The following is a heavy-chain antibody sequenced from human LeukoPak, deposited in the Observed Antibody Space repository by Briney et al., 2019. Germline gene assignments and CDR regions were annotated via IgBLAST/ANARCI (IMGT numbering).Heavy chain of an antibody. D-gene: IGHD5-18*01. J-gene: IGHJ4*02. CDR3: ARDFYRGYSYGFPDY. CDR2: IKQDGSEK. Sequence: GGSLRLSCVASGFPVSSNCMSWVRQAPGKGLEWVANIKQDGSEKYYVDSVKGRFTISRDNAKNSLYLQMNSLRAEDTAVYYCARDFYRGYSYGFPDYWGQGTLVTVSS. V-gene: IGHV3-7*03. CDR1: GFPVSSNC.